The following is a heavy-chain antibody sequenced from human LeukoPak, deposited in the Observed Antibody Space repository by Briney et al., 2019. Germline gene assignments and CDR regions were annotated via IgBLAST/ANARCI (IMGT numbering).Heavy chain of an antibody. Sequence: SETLSLTCTVSGDSISSGDYYWSWIRQPPGKGLEWIGYIYYSGNTYYNPSLQSRVTISVDTSKNQFSLNLSSVTAADTAVYYRARLLLNRERIFDYWGQGTLVTVSS. CDR3: ARLLLNRERIFDY. CDR2: IYYSGNT. V-gene: IGHV4-30-4*08. J-gene: IGHJ4*02. D-gene: IGHD1-1*01. CDR1: GDSISSGDYY.